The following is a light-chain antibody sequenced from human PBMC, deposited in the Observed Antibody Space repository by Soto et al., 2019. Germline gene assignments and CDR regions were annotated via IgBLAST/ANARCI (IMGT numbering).Light chain of an antibody. V-gene: IGKV3-20*01. CDR1: QSVGGS. CDR3: QQYGSLGT. Sequence: VLTQSPDTLCLSPEERATLSCRASQSVGGSLAWYQPKPGHAPRLLIYGASNRATGIPDMLSGSGSGTDFTLTISRLEHEDFAVYYCQQYGSLGTFGQGTKVDIK. J-gene: IGKJ1*01. CDR2: GAS.